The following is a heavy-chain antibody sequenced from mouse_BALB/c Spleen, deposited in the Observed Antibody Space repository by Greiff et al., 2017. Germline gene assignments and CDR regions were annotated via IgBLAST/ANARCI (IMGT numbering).Heavy chain of an antibody. Sequence: EVQLQQSGPELVKPGASVKVSCKASGYAFTSYNMYWVKQSHGKSLEWIGYIDPYNGGTSYNQKVKGKATLTVDKSSSTAYMQLNSLTSEDSAVYYCARSPYGYYAMDYWGQGTSVTVSS. CDR1: GYAFTSYN. CDR2: IDPYNGGT. D-gene: IGHD1-1*02. V-gene: IGHV1S135*01. CDR3: ARSPYGYYAMDY. J-gene: IGHJ4*01.